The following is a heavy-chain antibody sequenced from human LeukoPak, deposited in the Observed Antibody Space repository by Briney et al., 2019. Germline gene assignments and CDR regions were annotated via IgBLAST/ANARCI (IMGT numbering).Heavy chain of an antibody. CDR2: IYYSGST. CDR3: ARARGVVEFDY. CDR1: GGSISSHY. D-gene: IGHD3-3*01. V-gene: IGHV4-59*11. Sequence: SETLSLTCTVSGGSISSHYWSWIRQPPGKGLEWIGCIYYSGSTNYNPSLKSRVTISVDTSKNQFSLKLSSVTAADTAVYYCARARGVVEFDYWGQGTLVTVSS. J-gene: IGHJ4*02.